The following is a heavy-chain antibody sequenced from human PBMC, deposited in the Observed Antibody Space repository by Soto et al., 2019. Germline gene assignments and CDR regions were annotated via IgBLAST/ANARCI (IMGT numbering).Heavy chain of an antibody. CDR1: GFTVSSNY. Sequence: EVQLVESGGGLVQPGGSPRLSCEASGFTVSSNYMSWVRQAPGKGLEWVSIIYSDGSTYYADSVKGRFTISRDNSKNTLDLQMNSLRAEDTAVYYCAGGPRAGAGAYWGQGTLVTVSS. D-gene: IGHD6-13*01. CDR2: IYSDGST. V-gene: IGHV3-66*01. CDR3: AGGPRAGAGAY. J-gene: IGHJ4*02.